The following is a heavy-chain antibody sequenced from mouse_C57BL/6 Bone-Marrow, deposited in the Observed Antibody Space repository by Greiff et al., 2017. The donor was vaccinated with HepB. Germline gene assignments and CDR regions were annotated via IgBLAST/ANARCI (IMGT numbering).Heavy chain of an antibody. CDR3: APITTVVAPAMDY. CDR2: ISSGSSTI. CDR1: GFTFSDYG. D-gene: IGHD1-1*01. J-gene: IGHJ4*01. V-gene: IGHV5-17*01. Sequence: EVQVVESGGGLVKPGGSLKLSCAASGFTFSDYGMHWVRQAPEKELEWVAYISSGSSTIYYANTVKGRFTISRDNAKNTLFLKMTRLRSEDTAMYYCAPITTVVAPAMDYWGQGTSVTVSS.